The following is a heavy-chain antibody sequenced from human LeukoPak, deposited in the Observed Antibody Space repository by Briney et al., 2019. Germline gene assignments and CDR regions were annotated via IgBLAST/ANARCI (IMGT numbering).Heavy chain of an antibody. J-gene: IGHJ5*02. CDR3: ARDRYCSGGSCIRPKWFDP. Sequence: GASVKVSCKASGYTFTGYYMHWVRQAPGQGLEWMGWINPNSGGTNYAQKFQGRVTMTRDTSISTAYMELSRLRSDDTAVYYCARDRYCSGGSCIRPKWFDPWGQGTLVTVSS. CDR2: INPNSGGT. CDR1: GYTFTGYY. V-gene: IGHV1-2*02. D-gene: IGHD2-15*01.